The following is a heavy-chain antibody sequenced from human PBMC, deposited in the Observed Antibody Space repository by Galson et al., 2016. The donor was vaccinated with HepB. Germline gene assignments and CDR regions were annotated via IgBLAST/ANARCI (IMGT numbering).Heavy chain of an antibody. Sequence: SLRLSCAASGSNFHNYAMSWVRQAPGKGLEWVSAISGWGGSTYYADSVKGRFTISRDNSKNTLYLQMNSLRAEDTALYYCARYCTGGVCDTYYYGMDVWGKGTTVTVSS. V-gene: IGHV3-23*01. CDR2: ISGWGGST. J-gene: IGHJ6*04. CDR1: GSNFHNYA. CDR3: ARYCTGGVCDTYYYGMDV. D-gene: IGHD2-8*02.